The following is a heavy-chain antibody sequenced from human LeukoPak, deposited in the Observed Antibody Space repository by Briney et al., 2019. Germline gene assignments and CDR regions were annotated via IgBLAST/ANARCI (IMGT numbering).Heavy chain of an antibody. D-gene: IGHD2-21*02. CDR1: GFSFSSYA. CDR3: GRRPVNGVTAYWYFDL. J-gene: IGHJ2*01. Sequence: GGSLRLSCAASGFSFSSYAMSWVRQAPGKGLEWVSTISGSGGSTHYVDSVEGRFTLSRDNSKLTLYLQLNSLRADDTAVYYCGRRPVNGVTAYWYFDLWGRGTLVTVSS. V-gene: IGHV3-23*01. CDR2: ISGSGGST.